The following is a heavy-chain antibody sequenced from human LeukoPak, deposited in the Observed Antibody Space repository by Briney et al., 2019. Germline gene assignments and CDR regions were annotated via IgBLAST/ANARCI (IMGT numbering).Heavy chain of an antibody. CDR1: GYTFTGYY. CDR3: ARGRGSGHKGNWFDP. V-gene: IGHV1-2*02. Sequence: GASVKVSCKASGYTFTGYYMHWVRQAPGQGIERMGWINPNSGGTNYAQKFQGRVTMTRDTSISTAYMELSRLRSDDTAVYYCARGRGSGHKGNWFDPWGQGTLVTVSS. J-gene: IGHJ5*02. D-gene: IGHD6-19*01. CDR2: INPNSGGT.